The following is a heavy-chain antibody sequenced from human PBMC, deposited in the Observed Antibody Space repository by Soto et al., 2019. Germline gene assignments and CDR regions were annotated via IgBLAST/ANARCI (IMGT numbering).Heavy chain of an antibody. Sequence: GGSLRLSCAASGFTLSNYVMNWVRQAPGKGLEWISCIVSSSVTIFHADSVKGRFTVSRDNSKNTLYVQMNSLRAEDTAVYYCAKWTCSGGSCYFDYWGQGTLVTVS. CDR2: IVSSSVTI. V-gene: IGHV3-23*01. CDR3: AKWTCSGGSCYFDY. J-gene: IGHJ4*02. D-gene: IGHD2-15*01. CDR1: GFTLSNYV.